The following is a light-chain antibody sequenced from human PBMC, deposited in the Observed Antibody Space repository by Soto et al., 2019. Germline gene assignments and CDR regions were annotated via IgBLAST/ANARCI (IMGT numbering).Light chain of an antibody. CDR3: QQYNNWPKM. CDR1: QSVSSSY. Sequence: ETVLTQSPGTLSLSAGERATLSCRASQSVSSSYLAWYQQKPGQAPRLLIYGASSRATGIPDRFSGSGSGTEFTLTISSLQSEDFAVYYCQQYNNWPKMFGQGTKVDIK. V-gene: IGKV3D-20*02. J-gene: IGKJ1*01. CDR2: GAS.